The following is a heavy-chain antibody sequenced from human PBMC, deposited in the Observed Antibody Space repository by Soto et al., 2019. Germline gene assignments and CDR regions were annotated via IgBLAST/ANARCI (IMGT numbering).Heavy chain of an antibody. CDR2: ISAYNGNT. CDR1: GYTFTSYG. D-gene: IGHD3-10*01. CDR3: ARDRWFGESYYYGMDV. J-gene: IGHJ6*02. Sequence: QVPLVQSGAEVKKPGASVKVSCKASGYTFTSYGISWVRQAPGQGLEWMGWISAYNGNTNYAQKIQGRVTMTTDTSTSTAYMELRSLRSDDTAVYYCARDRWFGESYYYGMDVWGQGTTVTVSS. V-gene: IGHV1-18*01.